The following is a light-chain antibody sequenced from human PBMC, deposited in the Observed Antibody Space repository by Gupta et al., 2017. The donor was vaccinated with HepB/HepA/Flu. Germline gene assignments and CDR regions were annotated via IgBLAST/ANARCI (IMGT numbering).Light chain of an antibody. CDR2: GAS. V-gene: IGKV1-39*01. CDR1: QRITNF. Sequence: DIQMTPSPSSLSDSVGDRVTITCRASQRITNFVNWYHQKPGKAPKLLIYGASTLQRGVPSRFTGSGSGTDFTLTINSLQPEDFATYYCQQSDSTPLTFGGGTTVEI. J-gene: IGKJ4*01. CDR3: QQSDSTPLT.